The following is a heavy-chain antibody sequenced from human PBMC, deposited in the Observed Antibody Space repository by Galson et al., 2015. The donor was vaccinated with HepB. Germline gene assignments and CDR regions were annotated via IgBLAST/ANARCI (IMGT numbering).Heavy chain of an antibody. J-gene: IGHJ4*02. CDR3: ARGRLYGSGTCYCGDY. V-gene: IGHV3-21*01. D-gene: IGHD3-10*01. Sequence: SLRLSCAASGFTFSSFAVIWVRQAPGKGLEWVSSISSTGASIYYADPVKGRFTVSRDNAENSVYLQMNSLRAEDTAVYHCARGRLYGSGTCYCGDYWGQGTLVTVSS. CDR1: GFTFSSFA. CDR2: ISSTGASI.